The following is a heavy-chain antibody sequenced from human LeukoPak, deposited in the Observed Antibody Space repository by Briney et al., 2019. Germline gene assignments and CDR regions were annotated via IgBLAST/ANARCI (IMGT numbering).Heavy chain of an antibody. CDR3: ARVWARDYYMDV. CDR2: ISYSGNT. D-gene: IGHD3-16*01. CDR1: GGSISNYY. Sequence: SETLSLICTVSGGSISNYYWTWIRQPPGKGLEWIGFISYSGNTNYNPSLKSRVTISLDTSKNQFSLKLSSVTAADTAVYYCARVWARDYYMDVWGKGTTVTVSS. V-gene: IGHV4-59*12. J-gene: IGHJ6*03.